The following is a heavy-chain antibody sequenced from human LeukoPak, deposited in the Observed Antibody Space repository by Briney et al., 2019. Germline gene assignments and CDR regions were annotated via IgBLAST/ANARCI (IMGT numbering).Heavy chain of an antibody. CDR2: IIPIFGTA. Sequence: GASVKVSCKASGGTFSSYAISWVRQAPGQGLEWMGGIIPIFGTANYAQKFQGRVTITADKSTSTAYMELSSLRSEDTAVYYCARGTYYDSRGYSGVRLFDYWGQGTMVTVSS. V-gene: IGHV1-69*06. CDR1: GGTFSSYA. D-gene: IGHD3-22*01. CDR3: ARGTYYDSRGYSGVRLFDY. J-gene: IGHJ4*02.